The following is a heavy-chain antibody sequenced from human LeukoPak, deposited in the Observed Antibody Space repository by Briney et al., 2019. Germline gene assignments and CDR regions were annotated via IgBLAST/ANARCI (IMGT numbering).Heavy chain of an antibody. CDR2: IYTSGST. CDR1: GGSISSYY. V-gene: IGHV4-4*07. D-gene: IGHD3-10*01. CDR3: ARDITSVAGHYYYGMDV. J-gene: IGHJ6*02. Sequence: ETLSLTCTASGGSISSYYWSWIRQPAGKGLEWIGRIYTSGSTNYNPSLKSRVTMSVDTSKNQFSLKLSSVTAADTAVYYCARDITSVAGHYYYGMDVWGQGTTVTVSS.